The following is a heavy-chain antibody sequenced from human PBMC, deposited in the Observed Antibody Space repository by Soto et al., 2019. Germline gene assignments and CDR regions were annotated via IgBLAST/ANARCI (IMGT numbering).Heavy chain of an antibody. CDR3: ASRYLEHCLSSGCSAPYDW. V-gene: IGHV3-7*05. D-gene: IGHD1-20*01. CDR2: IRQDGSER. Sequence: EAQLVESGGGLVQPGGSLRLSCAASGFSFSKLWMSWVRQSPGKGLEWVANIRQDGSERNYMDSVKGRFTISRDNGRNSLFLQMSSLRVEDKAVYYCASRYLEHCLSSGCSAPYDWGGQGAQVTVSS. J-gene: IGHJ4*02. CDR1: GFSFSKLW.